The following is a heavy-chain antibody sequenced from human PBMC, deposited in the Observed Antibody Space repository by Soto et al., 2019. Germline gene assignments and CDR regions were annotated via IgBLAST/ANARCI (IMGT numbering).Heavy chain of an antibody. CDR1: GFTFSAYY. J-gene: IGHJ4*02. Sequence: QVQLVESGGGLVKPGGSLRLSCEPSGFTFSAYYMSWIRQAPGKGLEWVSYISSSGSTIYYADSVKGRFTISRDNAKNSLYLQMNSLRAEDTAVYYCARGYDYDILTGYEPLDYWGQGTLVTVSS. D-gene: IGHD3-9*01. CDR2: ISSSGSTI. CDR3: ARGYDYDILTGYEPLDY. V-gene: IGHV3-11*01.